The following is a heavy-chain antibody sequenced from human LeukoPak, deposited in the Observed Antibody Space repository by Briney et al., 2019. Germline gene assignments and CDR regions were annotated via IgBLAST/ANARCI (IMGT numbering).Heavy chain of an antibody. CDR1: GFTFSSHA. CDR3: AKSPRPMPASTIYYFDH. J-gene: IGHJ4*02. CDR2: ISGSGGSP. Sequence: PGGSLRLSCAGSGFTFSSHAMSWVRQTPGKGLEWISLISGSGGSPYADSVLGRFTISRDNSKNTLYLQMNNLRADDTAVYYCAKSPRPMPASTIYYFDHWGQGALVTVSA. V-gene: IGHV3-23*01. D-gene: IGHD5-24*01.